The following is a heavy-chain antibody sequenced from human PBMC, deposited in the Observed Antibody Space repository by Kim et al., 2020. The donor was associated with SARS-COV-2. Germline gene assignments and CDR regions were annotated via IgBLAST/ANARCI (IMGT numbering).Heavy chain of an antibody. CDR2: IYYSGST. CDR1: GGSISSYY. D-gene: IGHD3-10*01. J-gene: IGHJ6*02. V-gene: IGHV4-59*13. Sequence: SETLSLTCTVSGGSISSYYWSWIRQPPGKGLEWIGYIYYSGSTNYNPSLKSRVTISVDTSKNQFSLKLSSVTAADTAVYYCARDPMVRGVIVSPVWGQGTTVTVSS. CDR3: ARDPMVRGVIVSPV.